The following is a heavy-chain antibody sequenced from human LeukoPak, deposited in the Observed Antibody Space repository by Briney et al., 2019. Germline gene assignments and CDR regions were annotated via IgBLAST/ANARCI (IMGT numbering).Heavy chain of an antibody. CDR3: ARGKSKFDY. CDR2: IYYSGST. V-gene: IGHV4-30-4*01. Sequence: SETLSLTCSVSGGSITSSSYYWSWIRQPPGKGLEWIGYIYYSGSTDYNPSLKSRVTISVDTSKNQFSLKLSSVTAADTAVYYCARGKSKFDYWGQGTLVTVSS. J-gene: IGHJ4*02. CDR1: GGSITSSSYY.